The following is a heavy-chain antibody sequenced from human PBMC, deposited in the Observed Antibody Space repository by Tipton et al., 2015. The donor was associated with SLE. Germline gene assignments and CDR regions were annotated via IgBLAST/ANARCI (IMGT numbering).Heavy chain of an antibody. CDR2: IWHDGSNK. CDR1: GFRSPFTDYG. D-gene: IGHD2-15*01. Sequence: SLRLSCVASGFRSPFTDYGMYWVRQTPGKGLEWVAVIWHDGSNKGYVDSAKGRFIISKDDSKSTLYLQMNSLTVDDTGLYFCARARGILGGSGWYLELRGRGTQVTVSS. CDR3: ARARGILGGSGWYLEL. V-gene: IGHV3-33*07. J-gene: IGHJ2*01.